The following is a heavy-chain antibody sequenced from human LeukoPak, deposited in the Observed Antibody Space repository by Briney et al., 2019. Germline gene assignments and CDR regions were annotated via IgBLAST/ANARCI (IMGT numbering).Heavy chain of an antibody. CDR3: ASHGRGYSGYF. V-gene: IGHV5-51*01. J-gene: IGHJ4*02. CDR1: GFNFSIHW. D-gene: IGHD5-12*01. CDR2: IYPGDSDT. Sequence: GGSLRLSCAASGFNFSIHWMTWVRQMPGKGLEWMGIIYPGDSDTRYSPSFQGQVTISADKSISTAYLQWSSLKASDTAMYYCASHGRGYSGYFWGQGTLVTVSS.